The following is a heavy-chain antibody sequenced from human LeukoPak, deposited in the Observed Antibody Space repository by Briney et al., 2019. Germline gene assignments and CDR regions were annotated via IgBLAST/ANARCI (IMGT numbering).Heavy chain of an antibody. CDR1: GGSISSSSYY. V-gene: IGHV4-39*05. J-gene: IGHJ4*02. CDR3: AKTDTAMVTNFDY. Sequence: SETPSLTCTVSGGSISSSSYYWGWIRQPPGKGLEWIGSIYYSGSTYYNPSLKSRVTISVDTSKNQFSLKLSSVTAADTAVYYCAKTDTAMVTNFDYWGQGTLVTVSS. CDR2: IYYSGST. D-gene: IGHD5-18*01.